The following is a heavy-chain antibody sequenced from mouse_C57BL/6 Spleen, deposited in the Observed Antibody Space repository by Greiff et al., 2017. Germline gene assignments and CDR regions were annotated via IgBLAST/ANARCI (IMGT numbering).Heavy chain of an antibody. CDR3: ARNGNYSFAY. CDR2: IDPSDSYT. J-gene: IGHJ3*01. Sequence: VQLQQPGAELVKPGASVKLSCKASGYTFTSYWMQWVKQRPGQGLEWIGEIDPSDSYTNYNQKFKGKATLTVDTSSSTAYMQLSSLTSEDSAVYYCARNGNYSFAYWGQGTLVTVSA. D-gene: IGHD2-1*01. V-gene: IGHV1-50*01. CDR1: GYTFTSYW.